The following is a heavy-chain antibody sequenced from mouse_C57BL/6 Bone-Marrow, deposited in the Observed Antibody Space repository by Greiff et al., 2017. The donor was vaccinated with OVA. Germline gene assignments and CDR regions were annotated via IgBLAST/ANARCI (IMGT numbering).Heavy chain of an antibody. Sequence: EVQLVESGGGLVQPKGSLTLSCAASGFSFNTYAMNWVRQAPGKGLEWVARIRSKSNNYATYYADSVKDRFTISRDDSESMLYLQMNNLKTEDTAMYYCVRGYGYDGYFDVWGTGTTVTVSS. J-gene: IGHJ1*03. D-gene: IGHD2-2*01. CDR2: IRSKSNNYAT. CDR1: GFSFNTYA. V-gene: IGHV10-1*01. CDR3: VRGYGYDGYFDV.